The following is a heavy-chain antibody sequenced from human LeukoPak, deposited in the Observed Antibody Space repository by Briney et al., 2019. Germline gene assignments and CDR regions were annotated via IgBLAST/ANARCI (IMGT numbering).Heavy chain of an antibody. J-gene: IGHJ6*03. CDR1: GFTFSSYS. V-gene: IGHV3-21*04. D-gene: IGHD5-18*01. Sequence: GGSLSLFCAVSGFTFSSYSINWVRQAPGKGLEWVSCISSTSSFIYYADSVKGRFTISRDNSKNTLYLQMNSLRAEDTAVYYCANSPHTALTTYYYYMDVWGKGTTVTVSS. CDR3: ANSPHTALTTYYYYMDV. CDR2: ISSTSSFI.